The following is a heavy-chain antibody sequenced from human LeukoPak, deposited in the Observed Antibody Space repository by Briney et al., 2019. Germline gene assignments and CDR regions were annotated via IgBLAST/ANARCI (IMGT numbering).Heavy chain of an antibody. Sequence: SETLSLTCAVYGGSFSGYYWSWIRQPPGKGLEWIGEINHSGSTNYNPSLKSRVTISVDTSKNQFSLKLSSVTAADTAVYYCAREVPSRYFDLWGRGTLATVS. D-gene: IGHD3-10*01. J-gene: IGHJ2*01. CDR1: GGSFSGYY. CDR2: INHSGST. CDR3: AREVPSRYFDL. V-gene: IGHV4-34*01.